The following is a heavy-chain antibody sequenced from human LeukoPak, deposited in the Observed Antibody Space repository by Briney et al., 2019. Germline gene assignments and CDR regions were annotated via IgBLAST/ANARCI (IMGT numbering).Heavy chain of an antibody. J-gene: IGHJ4*02. CDR2: IHFSETT. Sequence: PSETLCLSCTVSGGSISSSYWSWFRQPAGKGLEWIGRIHFSETTNNNPSLKSRVTLSLDTSKNRFSLNMTSVTAADTAVYYCARGGSTPLDFWGQGRLASVSS. CDR3: ARGGSTPLDF. CDR1: GGSISSSY. V-gene: IGHV4-4*07. D-gene: IGHD3-16*01.